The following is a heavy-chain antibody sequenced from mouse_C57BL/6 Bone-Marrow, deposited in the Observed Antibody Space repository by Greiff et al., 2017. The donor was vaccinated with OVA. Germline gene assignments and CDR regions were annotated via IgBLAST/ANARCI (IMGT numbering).Heavy chain of an antibody. J-gene: IGHJ2*01. Sequence: QVHVKQPGAELVKPGASVKMSCKASGYTFTSYWITWVKQRPGQGLEWIGDIYPGSGSTNYNEKFKSKATLTVDTSSSTAYMQLSSLTSEDSAVYYCARREVYYFDYWGQGTTLTVSS. CDR1: GYTFTSYW. V-gene: IGHV1-55*01. CDR2: IYPGSGST. CDR3: ARREVYYFDY.